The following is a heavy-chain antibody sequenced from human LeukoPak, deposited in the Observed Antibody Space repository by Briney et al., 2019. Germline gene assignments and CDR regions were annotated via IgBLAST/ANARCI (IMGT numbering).Heavy chain of an antibody. J-gene: IGHJ4*02. CDR2: TSNNGGYT. Sequence: LPGGSLRLSCAASGFTFSSSAMSWVRQAPGKGLEWVSATSNNGGYTYYADSVQGRFTISRDNSKSTLCLQMNSLRAEDTAVYYCAKGSYYDSSGSFYFDYWGQGTLVTVSS. CDR1: GFTFSSSA. D-gene: IGHD3-22*01. CDR3: AKGSYYDSSGSFYFDY. V-gene: IGHV3-23*01.